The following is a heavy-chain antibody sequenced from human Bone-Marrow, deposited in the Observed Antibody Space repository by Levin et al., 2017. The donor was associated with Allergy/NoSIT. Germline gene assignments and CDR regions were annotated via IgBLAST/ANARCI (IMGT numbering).Heavy chain of an antibody. J-gene: IGHJ4*02. Sequence: SLKISCAASGFTFDDYTMHWVRQTPGKGLEWVSRINWDGSSIVYADSVKGRFTISRDNAKNSLFLNMNSLRAEDTAFYYCAKTFYSSSSSGYFDYWGRGTQVTVSS. CDR2: INWDGSSI. CDR3: AKTFYSSSSSGYFDY. V-gene: IGHV3-9*01. CDR1: GFTFDDYT. D-gene: IGHD6-6*01.